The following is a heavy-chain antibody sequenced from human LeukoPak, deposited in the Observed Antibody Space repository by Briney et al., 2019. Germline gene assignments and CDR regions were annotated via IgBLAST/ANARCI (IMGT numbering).Heavy chain of an antibody. CDR1: GGSIRNYY. D-gene: IGHD6-19*01. Sequence: SQTLSLTCTVSGGSIRNYYWNWLRQPTGKGLEWVGRIQTSGNTNYSPSLKSRITISVDRSKNQVSLKLSSVTAADTAVYYCASDRGSGWFDYWGQGTLVTVSS. CDR2: IQTSGNT. CDR3: ASDRGSGWFDY. J-gene: IGHJ4*02. V-gene: IGHV4-4*07.